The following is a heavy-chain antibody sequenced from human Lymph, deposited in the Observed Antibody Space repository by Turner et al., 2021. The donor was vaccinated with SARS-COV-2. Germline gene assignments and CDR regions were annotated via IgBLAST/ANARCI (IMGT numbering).Heavy chain of an antibody. CDR3: ARDDREFWSGYYTHYYYYGMDV. CDR1: GFTFSSYA. Sequence: QVQLVESGGGVVQPGRSLRLSCAASGFTFSSYAMHWVRQAPGKGLEWVAVISYDGSNKNYADSVKGRFTISRYNSKNTLYLQMNSLRAEDTAVYYCARDDREFWSGYYTHYYYYGMDVWGQGTTVTVSS. J-gene: IGHJ6*02. V-gene: IGHV3-30*04. D-gene: IGHD3-3*01. CDR2: ISYDGSNK.